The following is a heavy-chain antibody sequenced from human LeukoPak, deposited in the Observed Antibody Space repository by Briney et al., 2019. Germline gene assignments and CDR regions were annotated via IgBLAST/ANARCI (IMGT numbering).Heavy chain of an antibody. J-gene: IGHJ4*02. CDR3: AKVPPSYCSGESCRIDY. Sequence: PGGSLRLSCAASGFAFNIYAMSWVRQAPGKGLEWVSTISSGGADTYYADSVKGRFTISRGNSKNTLYLQMSSLRAEDTAVYYCAKVPPSYCSGESCRIDYWGQGTLVTVSS. D-gene: IGHD2-15*01. CDR2: ISSGGADT. CDR1: GFAFNIYA. V-gene: IGHV3-23*01.